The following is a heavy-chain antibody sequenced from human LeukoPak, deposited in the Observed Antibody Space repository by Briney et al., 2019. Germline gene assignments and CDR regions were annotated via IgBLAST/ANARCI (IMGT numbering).Heavy chain of an antibody. CDR1: GYTFTSYD. J-gene: IGHJ6*02. V-gene: IGHV1-8*01. CDR2: MNPNSGNT. Sequence: ASVKVSCKASGYTFTSYDINWVRQATGQGLEWMGWMNPNSGNTSYAQKFQGRVTMTRDTSTSSVYMELSSLRSEDTAVYYCARDRLETYYYYYGMDVWGQGTTVTVSS. CDR3: ARDRLETYYYYYGMDV. D-gene: IGHD1-1*01.